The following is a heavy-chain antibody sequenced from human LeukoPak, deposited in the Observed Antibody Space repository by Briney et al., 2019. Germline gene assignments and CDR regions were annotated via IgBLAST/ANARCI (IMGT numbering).Heavy chain of an antibody. V-gene: IGHV1-2*02. CDR1: GYTFTGYY. CDR3: ARAPITMVRGVRTLYFQH. D-gene: IGHD3-10*01. CDR2: INPNSGGT. J-gene: IGHJ1*01. Sequence: GASVKVSCKASGYTFTGYYMHWVRQAPGQGLEWMGWINPNSGGTNYAQKFQGRVTMTRDTSISTAYMELSRLRSDDTAVYYCARAPITMVRGVRTLYFQHWGQGTLVTVSS.